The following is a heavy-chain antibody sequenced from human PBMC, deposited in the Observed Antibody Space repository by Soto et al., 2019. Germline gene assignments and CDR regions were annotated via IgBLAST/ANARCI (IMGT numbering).Heavy chain of an antibody. CDR3: ARDPCSSTSCYLVAFDI. J-gene: IGHJ3*02. CDR1: GFTFSSYW. CDR2: IKQDGSEK. V-gene: IGHV3-7*01. Sequence: GGSLRLSCAASGFTFSSYWMSWVRQAPGKGLEWVANIKQDGSEKYYVDSVKGRFTISRDNAKNSLYLQMNSLRAEDTAVYYCARDPCSSTSCYLVAFDIWGQGTMVTVSS. D-gene: IGHD2-2*01.